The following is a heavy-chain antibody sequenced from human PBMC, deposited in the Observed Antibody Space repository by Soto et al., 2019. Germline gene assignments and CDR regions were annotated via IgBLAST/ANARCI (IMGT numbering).Heavy chain of an antibody. Sequence: SQTLSLTCAISGDSVSSNSVAWNWIRQSPSRGLEWLGRTYYRSKWYNDYAVSVKSRITINADTSKNQFSLRLNSVTPEDTAVYYCARDQFTGNWNNWFDPWGQGTLVTSPQ. CDR3: ARDQFTGNWNNWFDP. J-gene: IGHJ5*02. CDR2: TYYRSKWYN. V-gene: IGHV6-1*01. CDR1: GDSVSSNSVA. D-gene: IGHD1-1*01.